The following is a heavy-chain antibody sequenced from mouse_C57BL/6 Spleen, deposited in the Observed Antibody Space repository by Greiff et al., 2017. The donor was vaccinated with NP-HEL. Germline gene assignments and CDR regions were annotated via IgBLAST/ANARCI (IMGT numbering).Heavy chain of an antibody. CDR2: IDPANGNT. CDR1: GFNIKNTY. Sequence: VQLQQSVAELVRPGASVKLSCTASGFNIKNTYMHWVKQRPEQGLEWIGRIDPANGNTKYAPKFQGKATITADTSSNTAYLQLSSLTSADTAIYDCAGSRRGGNRVRYAMDDWGQGTTVTVAS. CDR3: AGSRRGGNRVRYAMDD. V-gene: IGHV14-3*01. J-gene: IGHJ4*01.